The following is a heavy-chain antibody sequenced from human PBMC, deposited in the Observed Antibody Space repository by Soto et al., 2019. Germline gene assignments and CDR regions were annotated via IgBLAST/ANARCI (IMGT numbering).Heavy chain of an antibody. Sequence: QVQLVQSGAEVKKPGASVKVSCKASGYTFTSYGISWVRQAPGQGLEWMGWISAYNGNTNYAQKLQGRVTMTTDTATSTAYMELRSLRSDDTAVYYRARDSLWFGEALDAFDIWGQGTMVTVSS. J-gene: IGHJ3*02. CDR3: ARDSLWFGEALDAFDI. CDR2: ISAYNGNT. V-gene: IGHV1-18*01. D-gene: IGHD3-10*01. CDR1: GYTFTSYG.